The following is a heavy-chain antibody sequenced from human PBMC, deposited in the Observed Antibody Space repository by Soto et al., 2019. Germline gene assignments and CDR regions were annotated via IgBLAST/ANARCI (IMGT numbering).Heavy chain of an antibody. D-gene: IGHD3-3*01. J-gene: IGHJ4*02. V-gene: IGHV3-23*01. CDR1: GFTFSSYA. CDR3: ATGTIFGVVIEEYYFDY. Sequence: GGSLRLSCAASGFTFSSYAMSWVRQAPGKGLEWVSAISGSGGSTYYADSVKGRFTISRDNSKNTLYLQMNSLRAEDTAVYYCATGTIFGVVIEEYYFDYWGQGTLVTVS. CDR2: ISGSGGST.